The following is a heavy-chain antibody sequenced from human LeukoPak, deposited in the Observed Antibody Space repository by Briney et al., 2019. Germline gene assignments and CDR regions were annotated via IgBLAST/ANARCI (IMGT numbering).Heavy chain of an antibody. D-gene: IGHD1-1*01. CDR3: AKDHITTWTAFDY. Sequence: GGSLRLSCAGSGFTFSNHGMNWVRQAPGKGLEWVAVISYDGSNEYYANSAKGRFTISRDNSKNALYLQMNSLRAEDTAVYYCAKDHITTWTAFDYWGQGTLVTVSS. CDR1: GFTFSNHG. V-gene: IGHV3-30*18. CDR2: ISYDGSNE. J-gene: IGHJ4*02.